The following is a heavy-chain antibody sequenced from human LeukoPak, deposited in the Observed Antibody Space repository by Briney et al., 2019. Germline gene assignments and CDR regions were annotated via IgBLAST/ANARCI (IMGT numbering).Heavy chain of an antibody. J-gene: IGHJ4*02. Sequence: GGSLRLSCAASGFTVSSNYMSWVRQAPGQGLEWVSVIYSGGSTYYADSVKGRFTISRDNSKNTLYLQMNSLRAEDTAVYYCAREYYDSSGYKPYWGQGTLVTVSS. D-gene: IGHD3-22*01. CDR2: IYSGGST. CDR1: GFTVSSNY. CDR3: AREYYDSSGYKPY. V-gene: IGHV3-53*01.